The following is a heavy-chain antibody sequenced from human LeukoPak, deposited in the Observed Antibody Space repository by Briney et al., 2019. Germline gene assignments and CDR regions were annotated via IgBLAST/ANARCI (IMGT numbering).Heavy chain of an antibody. J-gene: IGHJ5*02. D-gene: IGHD6-13*01. V-gene: IGHV1-2*02. Sequence: VASVKVSCKASGYTFTGYYMHWLRQAPGQGPEWMGWINPNSGGTKYAQKFQGRVTMTRDTSISTAYMELSRVSSDDTAVYYCARAYSSSWPNWFDPWGQGTLVTVSS. CDR1: GYTFTGYY. CDR3: ARAYSSSWPNWFDP. CDR2: INPNSGGT.